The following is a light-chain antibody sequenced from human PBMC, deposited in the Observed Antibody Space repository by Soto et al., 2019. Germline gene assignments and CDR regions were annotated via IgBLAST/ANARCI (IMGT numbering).Light chain of an antibody. J-gene: IGKJ1*01. CDR1: QSVTSN. CDR3: QQYVNWRT. V-gene: IGKV3-15*01. CDR2: DAS. Sequence: EIVMTQSPATLSVSPGERATLSCRASQSVTSNLAWYQHKPGQAPRLLIFDASTRATGIPARFSGSGSGTEFTLTISSLQSEDSAVYYCQQYVNWRTFGQGTKVDIK.